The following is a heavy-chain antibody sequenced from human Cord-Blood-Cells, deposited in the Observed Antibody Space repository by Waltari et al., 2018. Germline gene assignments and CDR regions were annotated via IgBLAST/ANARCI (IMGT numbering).Heavy chain of an antibody. CDR1: GGSFSGYY. CDR2: VNHSGST. J-gene: IGHJ3*02. D-gene: IGHD3-10*01. CDR3: ARGQLLRDAFDI. Sequence: QVQLQQWGAGLLKPSETLSLTCAVYGGSFSGYYWSWIRQPPGKGLEWIGEVNHSGSTNSNPSLKGRVTISVDTSKNQFSLKLSSVTAADTAVYYCARGQLLRDAFDIWGQGTMVTVSS. V-gene: IGHV4-34*01.